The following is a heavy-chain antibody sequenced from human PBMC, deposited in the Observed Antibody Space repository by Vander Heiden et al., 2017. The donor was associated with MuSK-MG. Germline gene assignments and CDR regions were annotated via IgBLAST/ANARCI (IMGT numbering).Heavy chain of an antibody. CDR1: GYTFTSYY. Sequence: QVQLVQSGAEVKKPGASVKVSCTASGYTFTSYYIHWVRQAPGQGLEWMGIINPSGGSTSYAQKLQGRVTMTRDTSTSTVYMELSSLRSEDTAVYYCASGYSYGYSDYWGQGTLVTVSS. V-gene: IGHV1-46*03. J-gene: IGHJ4*02. CDR2: INPSGGST. CDR3: ASGYSYGYSDY. D-gene: IGHD5-18*01.